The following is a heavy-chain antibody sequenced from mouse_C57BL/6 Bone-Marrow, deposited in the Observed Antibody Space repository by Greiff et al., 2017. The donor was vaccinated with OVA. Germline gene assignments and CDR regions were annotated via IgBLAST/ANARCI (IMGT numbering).Heavy chain of an antibody. D-gene: IGHD1-1*01. CDR3: TTSHYYGSREDY. J-gene: IGHJ2*01. CDR1: GFNINNTY. CDR2: IDPANGNT. V-gene: IGHV14-3*01. Sequence: VQLQQSVAELVRPGASVKLSCTASGFNINNTYMHWVKQRPEQGLEWIGRIDPANGNTKYAPKFQGKATITADTSSNTAYLQLSSLTSEDTAIYYCTTSHYYGSREDYWGQGTTLTVSS.